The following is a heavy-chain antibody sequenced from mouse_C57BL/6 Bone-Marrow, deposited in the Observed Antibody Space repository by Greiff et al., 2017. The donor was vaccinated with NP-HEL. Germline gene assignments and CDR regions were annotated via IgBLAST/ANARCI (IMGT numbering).Heavy chain of an antibody. D-gene: IGHD2-1*01. V-gene: IGHV1-5*01. Sequence: EVQLQQSGTVLARPGASVKMSCKTSGYTFTSYWMHWVKQRPGQGLEWIGAIYPGNSDTSYNQKFKGKAKLTAVTSASTAYMELSSLTKEDSAVYYCTREKGGNSSWFAYWGQGTLVTVSA. CDR1: GYTFTSYW. J-gene: IGHJ3*01. CDR3: TREKGGNSSWFAY. CDR2: IYPGNSDT.